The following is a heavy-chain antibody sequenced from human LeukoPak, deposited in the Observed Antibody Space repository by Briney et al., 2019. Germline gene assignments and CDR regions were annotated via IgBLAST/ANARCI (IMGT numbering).Heavy chain of an antibody. V-gene: IGHV1-69*04. Sequence: SVKVSCKASGGTFSSYAISWVRQAPGQGLEWMGRIIPILGIANYAQKFQGRVTITADKSTSTAYMELSSLRSEDTAVYYCARDPKGDYGQFIDYWGQGTLVTVSS. J-gene: IGHJ4*02. CDR3: ARDPKGDYGQFIDY. CDR1: GGTFSSYA. D-gene: IGHD4-17*01. CDR2: IIPILGIA.